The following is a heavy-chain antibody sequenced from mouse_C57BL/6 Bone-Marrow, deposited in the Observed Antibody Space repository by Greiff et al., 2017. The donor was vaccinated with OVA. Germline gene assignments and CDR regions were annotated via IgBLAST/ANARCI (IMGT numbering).Heavy chain of an antibody. V-gene: IGHV1-81*01. D-gene: IGHD1-1*01. CDR1: GYTFTSYG. CDR2: IYPRSGNT. Sequence: VQLQQSGAELARPGASVKLSCKASGYTFTSYGISWVKQRTGQGLEWIGEIYPRSGNTYYNEKFKGKATLTADKSSSTEYMELRSLTSEDSAVYIYARKYSCSSPFAYWGQGTLVTVSA. J-gene: IGHJ3*01. CDR3: ARKYSCSSPFAY.